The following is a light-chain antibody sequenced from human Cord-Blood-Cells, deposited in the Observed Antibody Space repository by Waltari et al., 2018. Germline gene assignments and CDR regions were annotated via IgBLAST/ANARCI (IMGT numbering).Light chain of an antibody. CDR1: SSSVGSYTL. CDR3: CSYAGSSTYV. CDR2: EGS. J-gene: IGLJ1*01. V-gene: IGLV2-23*01. Sequence: SALTQPASVSGSPGTSITISCTGTSSSVGSYTLVSWYQQHPGKAPKLMIYEGSKRPSGVSNRFSGSKSGNTASLTISGLQAEDEADYYCCSYAGSSTYVFGTGTKVTVL.